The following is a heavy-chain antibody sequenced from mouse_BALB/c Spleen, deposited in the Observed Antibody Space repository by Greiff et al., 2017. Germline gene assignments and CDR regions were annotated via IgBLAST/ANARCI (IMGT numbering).Heavy chain of an antibody. J-gene: IGHJ4*01. CDR1: GFTFSSYG. Sequence: EVNLVESGGGLVQPGGSLKLSCAASGFTFSSYGMSWVRQTPDKRLELVATINSNGGSTYYPDSVKGRFTISRDNAKNTLYLQMSSLKSEDTAMYYCAREKLRFYAMDYWGQGTSVTVSS. V-gene: IGHV5-6-3*01. D-gene: IGHD1-1*01. CDR2: INSNGGST. CDR3: AREKLRFYAMDY.